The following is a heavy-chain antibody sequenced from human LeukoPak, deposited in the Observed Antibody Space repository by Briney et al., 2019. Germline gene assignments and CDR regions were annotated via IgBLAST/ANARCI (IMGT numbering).Heavy chain of an antibody. J-gene: IGHJ4*02. V-gene: IGHV4-38-2*01. CDR1: GYSISSGYY. D-gene: IGHD5-12*01. CDR3: ARGGYRGYGQFDY. CDR2: IYHRGST. Sequence: SETLSLTCAVSGYSISSGYYWGWIRQPPGKGLEWIGNIYHRGSTYYNPSLKSRVTISLDTSKNQFSLKLSSVTAADTAAYYCARGGYRGYGQFDYWGQGTLVTVSS.